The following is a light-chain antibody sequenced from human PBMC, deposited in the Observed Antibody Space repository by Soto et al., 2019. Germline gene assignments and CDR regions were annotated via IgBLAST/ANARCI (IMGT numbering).Light chain of an antibody. CDR1: QSISNR. J-gene: IGKJ1*01. Sequence: IQRTQSPSTLSASVGDRSTITCLASQSISNRLSWDQHKPVKSPKVLIYDSSSLESGVPSRFSGSGSATEFIPTISSLQPDDFATYHCQHYGGVWTFGQGTKVDNK. V-gene: IGKV1-5*01. CDR2: DSS. CDR3: QHYGGVWT.